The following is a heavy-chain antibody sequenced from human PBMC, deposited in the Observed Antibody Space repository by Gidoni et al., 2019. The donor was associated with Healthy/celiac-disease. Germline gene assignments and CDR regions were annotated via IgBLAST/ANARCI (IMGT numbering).Heavy chain of an antibody. Sequence: EVQLLESGGGLVQPGWSLRLSCAASGFTFSSYAMSWVRQAPGKGLEWVSAISGSGGSTYYADSVKGRFTISRDNSKNTLYLQMNSLRAEDTAVYYCAKLTAMANYYGMDVWGQGTTVTVSS. CDR2: ISGSGGST. V-gene: IGHV3-23*01. J-gene: IGHJ6*02. CDR1: GFTFSSYA. D-gene: IGHD5-18*01. CDR3: AKLTAMANYYGMDV.